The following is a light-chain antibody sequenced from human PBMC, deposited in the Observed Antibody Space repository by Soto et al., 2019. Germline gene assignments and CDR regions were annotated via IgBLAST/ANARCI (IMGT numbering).Light chain of an antibody. CDR1: QSVSSN. CDR2: GAS. J-gene: IGKJ4*01. V-gene: IGKV3-15*01. Sequence: EIVMTQSPATLSVSPGERVTLSCRASQSVSSNLAWYQQKPGQAPRLLIYGASTRATGIPARFSGSGSGTEFTLTISSLQPDDFASYYCQQYDSYPFTFGGGTKVEI. CDR3: QQYDSYPFT.